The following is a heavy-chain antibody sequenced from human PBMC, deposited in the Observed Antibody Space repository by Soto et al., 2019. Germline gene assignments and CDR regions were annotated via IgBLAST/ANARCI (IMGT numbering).Heavy chain of an antibody. D-gene: IGHD3-10*01. CDR2: IKKDGSQK. CDR1: GFTFSHYW. CDR3: ARSGSEVDY. Sequence: EVQLVESGGDLVQPGGSLRLSCAASGFTFSHYWMTWVRQAPGKGLEWVAYIKKDGSQKNYVDSVKGRFTVSRDNAKNSLYLQMNSLRAEDTAMYYCARSGSEVDYWGQGTLVIVSS. J-gene: IGHJ4*02. V-gene: IGHV3-7*01.